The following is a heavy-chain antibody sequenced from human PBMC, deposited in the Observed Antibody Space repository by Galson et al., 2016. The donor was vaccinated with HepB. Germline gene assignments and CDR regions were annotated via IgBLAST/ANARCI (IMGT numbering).Heavy chain of an antibody. J-gene: IGHJ3*02. Sequence: SLRLSCAASGFTFSWFGMHWVRQAPGKGLEWVAAISYDGVAVILYDASDKYYADSVKGRFTISRDKSQNSLYLQLNCLRDEDTAVYYCARTYSSTWLDAFDIWGQGTMVTVSS. CDR1: GFTFSWFG. D-gene: IGHD6-13*01. CDR2: ILYDASDK. V-gene: IGHV3-30*03. CDR3: ARTYSSTWLDAFDI.